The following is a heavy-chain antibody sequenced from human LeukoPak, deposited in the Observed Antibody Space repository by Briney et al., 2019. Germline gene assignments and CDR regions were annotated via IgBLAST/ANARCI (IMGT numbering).Heavy chain of an antibody. J-gene: IGHJ6*03. CDR1: GGTFSSYA. CDR3: ARNPNLRGVYYYMDV. V-gene: IGHV1-69*13. Sequence: SVKVSCKASGGTFSSYAISWVRQAPGQGLEWMGGIIPIFGTANYAQKFQGRVTITADESTSTAYMELSSLRSEDTAVYYCARNPNLRGVYYYMDVWGKGTTDTISS. D-gene: IGHD3-10*01. CDR2: IIPIFGTA.